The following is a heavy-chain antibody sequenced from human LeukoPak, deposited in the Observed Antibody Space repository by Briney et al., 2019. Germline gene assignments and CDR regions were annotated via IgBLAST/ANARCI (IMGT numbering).Heavy chain of an antibody. V-gene: IGHV2-5*02. CDR2: CYWDDDK. CDR1: GFSLSTSGVG. J-gene: IGHJ5*02. Sequence: SGPTLVKPTQTLTLTCTFSGFSLSTSGVGVGWIRQPPEKALEWLALCYWDDDKHYSPSLKSRLTIPKDTSKNQVVLTMTNMAPVDTATYYCAHSRLGGYYDSSGYHNWFDPWGQGTLVTVSS. CDR3: AHSRLGGYYDSSGYHNWFDP. D-gene: IGHD3-22*01.